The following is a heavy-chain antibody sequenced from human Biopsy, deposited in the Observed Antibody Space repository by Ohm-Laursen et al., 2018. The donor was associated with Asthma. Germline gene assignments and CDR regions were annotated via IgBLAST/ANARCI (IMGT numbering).Heavy chain of an antibody. CDR2: IKHDGSEK. V-gene: IGHV3-7*01. J-gene: IGHJ1*01. CDR3: ARTFHFWSPYLAEHYQL. D-gene: IGHD3-3*02. CDR1: GSTFGDYW. Sequence: SLRLSCSASGSTFGDYWMSWVRQVPGKGLEWVANIKHDGSEKNHVDSLKGRFTISRDNAKNSLYLQMNSLRAEDTAVYYCARTFHFWSPYLAEHYQLWGQGTLVTVSS.